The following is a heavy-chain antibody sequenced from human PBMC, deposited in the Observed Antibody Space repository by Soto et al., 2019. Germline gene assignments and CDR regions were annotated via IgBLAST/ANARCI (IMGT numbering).Heavy chain of an antibody. CDR3: ASGLLGYCSGGSCSLSPLNYYYYGMDV. CDR1: GGSISSSSYY. D-gene: IGHD2-15*01. J-gene: IGHJ6*02. V-gene: IGHV4-39*01. CDR2: IYYSGST. Sequence: QLQLQESGPGLVKPSETLSLTCTVSGGSISSSSYYWGWIRQPPGKGLEWIGSIYYSGSTYYNPSLKSRVTISVDTSKNQFSLKLSSVTAADTAVYYCASGLLGYCSGGSCSLSPLNYYYYGMDVWGQGTTVTVSS.